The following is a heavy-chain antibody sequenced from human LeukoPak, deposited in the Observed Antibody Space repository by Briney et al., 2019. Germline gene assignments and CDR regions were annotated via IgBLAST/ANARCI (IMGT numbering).Heavy chain of an antibody. J-gene: IGHJ6*02. V-gene: IGHV1-69*13. CDR3: ARDRGVGSVDYYYGMDV. CDR2: IIPIFGTA. Sequence: ASVKVSCKASGGTFSSYAISWVRQAPGQGLGWMGGIIPIFGTANYAQKFQGRVTITADESTSTAYMELSSLRSEDTAVYYCARDRGVGSVDYYYGMDVWGQGTTVTVSS. CDR1: GGTFSSYA. D-gene: IGHD3-10*01.